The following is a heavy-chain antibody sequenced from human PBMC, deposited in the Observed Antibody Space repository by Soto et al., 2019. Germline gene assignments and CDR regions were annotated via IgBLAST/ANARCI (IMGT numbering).Heavy chain of an antibody. J-gene: IGHJ3*02. CDR2: IYYSGST. CDR3: ARAQGYSGYDNSSGDAFDI. Sequence: SETLSLTCTVSGGSISSGGYYWSWIRQHPGKGLEWIGYIYYSGSTYYNPSLKSRVTISVDTSKNQFSLKLSSVTAADTAVYYCARAQGYSGYDNSSGDAFDIRGQGTMVTVSS. D-gene: IGHD5-12*01. V-gene: IGHV4-31*03. CDR1: GGSISSGGYY.